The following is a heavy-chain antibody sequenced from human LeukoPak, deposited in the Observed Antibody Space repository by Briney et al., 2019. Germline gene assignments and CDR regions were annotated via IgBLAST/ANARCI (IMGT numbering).Heavy chain of an antibody. J-gene: IGHJ4*02. Sequence: SETLSLTCTVSGYSISSGYYWGWIRQPPGKGLEWIGDINHSGSNNFNPSLKSRVTISVDTSKNQFSLKLSSVTAADTAVYYCARGVARSSKFHFSYYFDYWGQGTLVTVSS. CDR2: INHSGSN. CDR3: ARGVARSSKFHFSYYFDY. V-gene: IGHV4-38-2*02. CDR1: GYSISSGYY. D-gene: IGHD6-6*01.